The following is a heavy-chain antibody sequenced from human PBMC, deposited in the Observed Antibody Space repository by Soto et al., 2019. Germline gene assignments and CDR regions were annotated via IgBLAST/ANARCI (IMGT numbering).Heavy chain of an antibody. J-gene: IGHJ5*02. CDR3: APDQYIRYFDSPYGANWFDP. CDR1: GYTCTSYG. V-gene: IGHV1-18*01. CDR2: ISSYNGNT. D-gene: IGHD3-9*01. Sequence: GSSVKVACKASGYTCTSYGISWVRQAPGQGLEWRGWISSYNGNTNDAQKLQGRVTMTTDTSTSTAYMEMRSLRSDETAVSSCAPDQYIRYFDSPYGANWFDPWGKGTMVNVSS.